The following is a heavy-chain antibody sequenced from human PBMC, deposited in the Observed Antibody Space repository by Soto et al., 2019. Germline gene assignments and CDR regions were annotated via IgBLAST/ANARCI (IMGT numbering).Heavy chain of an antibody. CDR1: GGSFSGYY. Sequence: SETLSLTCAVYGGSFSGYYWSWIRQPPGKGLEWIGEINHSGSTNYNPSLKSRVTIAVDTSKNQFSLKLRPVAAGDTAVYYCASRAIFGVVIIDYWGQGTLVTVSS. J-gene: IGHJ4*02. V-gene: IGHV4-34*01. D-gene: IGHD3-3*01. CDR2: INHSGST. CDR3: ASRAIFGVVIIDY.